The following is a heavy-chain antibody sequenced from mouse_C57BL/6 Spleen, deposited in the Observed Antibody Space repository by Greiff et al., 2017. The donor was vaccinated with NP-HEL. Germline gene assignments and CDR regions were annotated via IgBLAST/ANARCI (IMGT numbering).Heavy chain of an antibody. D-gene: IGHD2-3*01. CDR1: GYTFTSYG. Sequence: VQLQQSGAELARPGASVKLSCKASGYTFTSYGISWVKQRTGQGLEWIGEIYPRSGNTYYNEKFKGKATLTADKSSSTAYMELRSLTSEDSAVYFCAREEIGRWLLGYAMDDWGQRTSVTVSS. V-gene: IGHV1-81*01. CDR3: AREEIGRWLLGYAMDD. J-gene: IGHJ4*01. CDR2: IYPRSGNT.